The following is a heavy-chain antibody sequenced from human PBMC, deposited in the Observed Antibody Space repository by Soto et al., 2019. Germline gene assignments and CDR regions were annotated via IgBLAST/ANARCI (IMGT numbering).Heavy chain of an antibody. Sequence: QVLLVQSGPEVKKPGSSVKVSCKASGGTFNNYAINWVRQAPGKGLEWMGGIIPTFGTGNHAQKFQGRVRITADDSKTTAYMELNSLLSEDTAIDYCASLDGNLVRGGRYSTYEKDVWGQGTKVIVSS. CDR2: IIPTFGTG. CDR1: GGTFNNYA. CDR3: ASLDGNLVRGGRYSTYEKDV. V-gene: IGHV1-69*01. J-gene: IGHJ6*02. D-gene: IGHD3-10*01.